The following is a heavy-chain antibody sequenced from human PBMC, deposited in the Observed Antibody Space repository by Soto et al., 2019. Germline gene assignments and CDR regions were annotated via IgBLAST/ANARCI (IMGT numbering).Heavy chain of an antibody. CDR1: AYTFTSYG. CDR2: ISAYNGNT. V-gene: IGHV1-18*04. Sequence: ASLEVACRGSAYTFTSYGNSWVRQAPGQGLEWMGWISAYNGNTNYAQKLQGRVTMTTDTSTSTAYMELRSLRSDDTAVYYCARSDWEQPGDGYGMDVWRQGSTVT. D-gene: IGHD1-26*01. J-gene: IGHJ6*02. CDR3: ARSDWEQPGDGYGMDV.